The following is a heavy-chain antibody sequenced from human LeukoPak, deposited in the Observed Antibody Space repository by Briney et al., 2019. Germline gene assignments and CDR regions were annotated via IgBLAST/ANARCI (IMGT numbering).Heavy chain of an antibody. CDR1: GFTLSSYS. Sequence: PGGSLRLSCADSGFTLSSYSMNWVRQAPGKGLEWVSYISSSSSTIYYADSVKGRFTISRDNAKNSVYLQMNSLRVEDTAVYYCARVAVDGRGPMDYWGQGTLVTVSS. J-gene: IGHJ4*02. CDR3: ARVAVDGRGPMDY. CDR2: ISSSSSTI. D-gene: IGHD6-19*01. V-gene: IGHV3-48*04.